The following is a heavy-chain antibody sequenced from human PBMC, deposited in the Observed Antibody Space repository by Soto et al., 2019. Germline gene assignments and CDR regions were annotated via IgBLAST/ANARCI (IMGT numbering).Heavy chain of an antibody. D-gene: IGHD2-21*02. J-gene: IGHJ6*02. CDR3: AKDQCGGDCYQPRVYYYYGMDV. Sequence: GGSLRLSCAASGFTFSSYGMHWVRQAPGKGLEWVAVISYDGSNKYYADSVKGRFTISRDNSKNTLYLQMNSLRAEDTAVYYCAKDQCGGDCYQPRVYYYYGMDVWGQGTTVTVSS. V-gene: IGHV3-30*18. CDR1: GFTFSSYG. CDR2: ISYDGSNK.